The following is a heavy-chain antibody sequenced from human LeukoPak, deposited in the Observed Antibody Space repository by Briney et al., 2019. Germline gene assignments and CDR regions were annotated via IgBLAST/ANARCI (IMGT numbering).Heavy chain of an antibody. CDR3: ARGGPYNWQYRGIGFDY. Sequence: GGSLRLSCAASGFTFNNYWMSWVRQAPGKGLEWVANIKEDGSEKYYVDSVKGRFTISRDNAKNALYLQMNSLRAEDTAVYYCARGGPYNWQYRGIGFDYWGQGTLVTVSS. J-gene: IGHJ4*02. V-gene: IGHV3-7*01. CDR2: IKEDGSEK. CDR1: GFTFNNYW. D-gene: IGHD1-20*01.